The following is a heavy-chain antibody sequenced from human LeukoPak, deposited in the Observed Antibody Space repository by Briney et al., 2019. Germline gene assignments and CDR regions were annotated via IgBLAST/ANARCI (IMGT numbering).Heavy chain of an antibody. CDR1: GFTFSSYA. CDR2: ISGSGDST. CDR3: AKENYGAAPYYYYYYMDV. V-gene: IGHV3-23*01. Sequence: GGSLRLSCAASGFTFSSYAMSWVRQAPGKGLEWVSAISGSGDSTYYEDSVKGRFTISRDNSKNTLYLQMNSLRAEDTAVYYCAKENYGAAPYYYYYYMDVWGKGTTVTISS. D-gene: IGHD4-17*01. J-gene: IGHJ6*03.